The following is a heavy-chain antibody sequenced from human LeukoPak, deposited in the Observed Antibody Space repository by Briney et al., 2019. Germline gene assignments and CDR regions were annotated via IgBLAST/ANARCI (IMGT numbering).Heavy chain of an antibody. D-gene: IGHD3-22*01. Sequence: GGSLRLSCAASGFTFSSYAMSWVRQAPGKGLEWVSAISGSGGSTYYADSVKGRFTISRDNSKNTLYLQMNSLRAEDTAVYYCATKGHSSGYLRAFDIWGQGTMVTVSS. CDR2: ISGSGGST. CDR1: GFTFSSYA. V-gene: IGHV3-23*01. CDR3: ATKGHSSGYLRAFDI. J-gene: IGHJ3*02.